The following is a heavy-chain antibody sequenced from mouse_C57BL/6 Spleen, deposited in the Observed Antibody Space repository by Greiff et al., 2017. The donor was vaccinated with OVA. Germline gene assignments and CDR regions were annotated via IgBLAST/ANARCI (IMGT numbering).Heavy chain of an antibody. CDR1: GFTFSDYY. Sequence: EVKVVESEGGLVQPGSSMKLSCTASGFTFSDYYMAWVRQVPEKGLEWVANINYDGSSTYYLDSLKSRFIISRDNAKNILYLQMSSLKSEDTATYYCARDSPNSSSSGYFDYWGQGTTLTVSS. J-gene: IGHJ2*01. CDR2: INYDGSST. D-gene: IGHD1-1*01. CDR3: ARDSPNSSSSGYFDY. V-gene: IGHV5-16*01.